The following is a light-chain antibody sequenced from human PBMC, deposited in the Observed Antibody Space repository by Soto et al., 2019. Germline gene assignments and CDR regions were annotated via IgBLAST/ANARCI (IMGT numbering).Light chain of an antibody. Sequence: QSALTQPASVSGSPGQSITISCTGTSSDVGDYNYVSWYQQHPGKAPKLMVYDVSDRPSGVSNRFSGSKSGNTASLTISGLQAEEEADYYCSSYTSSSTGVFGTGTKVTVL. J-gene: IGLJ1*01. CDR1: SSDVGDYNY. CDR2: DVS. CDR3: SSYTSSSTGV. V-gene: IGLV2-14*01.